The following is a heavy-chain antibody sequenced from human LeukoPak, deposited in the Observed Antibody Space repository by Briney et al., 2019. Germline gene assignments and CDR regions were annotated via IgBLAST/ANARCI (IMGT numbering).Heavy chain of an antibody. CDR2: ISSSSSYI. D-gene: IGHD1-1*01. CDR3: ARVKAGMVDY. Sequence: GGSLRLSCAASGFTFSSYSMNWVRQAPGKGLEWVSSISSSSSYIYYADSVKGRFTISGDNAKNSLCLQMNSLRAEDTAVYYCARVKAGMVDYWGQGTLVTVSS. J-gene: IGHJ4*02. V-gene: IGHV3-21*01. CDR1: GFTFSSYS.